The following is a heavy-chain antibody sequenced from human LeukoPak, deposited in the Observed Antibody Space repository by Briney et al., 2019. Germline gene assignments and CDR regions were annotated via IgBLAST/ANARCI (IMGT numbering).Heavy chain of an antibody. Sequence: PGGSLRLSCVAPGFTFVTYEMNWVRQAPGKGLEWVSHISSSGETIYYADSVKGRFTISRDNPRNTLYLQMNILRAEDTAVYYCAKEGTPHVSTWYDLWGQGTQVIVSS. CDR2: ISSSGETI. D-gene: IGHD3-10*01. J-gene: IGHJ5*02. V-gene: IGHV3-48*03. CDR3: AKEGTPHVSTWYDL. CDR1: GFTFVTYE.